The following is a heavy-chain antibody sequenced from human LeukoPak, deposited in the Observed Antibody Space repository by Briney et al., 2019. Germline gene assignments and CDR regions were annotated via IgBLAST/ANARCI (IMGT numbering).Heavy chain of an antibody. CDR2: INHSGST. Sequence: SETLSLTCTASGGSISSSSYYWGWIRQPPGKGLEWIGEINHSGSTNYNPSLKSRVTISVDTSKNQFSLKLSSVTAADTAVYYCASSGGNIVVVAAPDAFDIWGQGTMVTVSS. D-gene: IGHD2-15*01. CDR3: ASSGGNIVVVAAPDAFDI. CDR1: GGSISSSSYY. J-gene: IGHJ3*02. V-gene: IGHV4-39*01.